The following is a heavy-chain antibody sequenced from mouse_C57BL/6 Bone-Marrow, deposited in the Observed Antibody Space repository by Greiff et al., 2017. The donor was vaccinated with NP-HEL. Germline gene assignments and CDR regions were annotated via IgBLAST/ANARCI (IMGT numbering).Heavy chain of an antibody. D-gene: IGHD2-4*01. J-gene: IGHJ2*01. Sequence: QVQLKQPGAELVRPGSSVKLSCKASGYTFTSYWMDWVKQRPGQGLEWIGNIYPSDSETHYNQKFKDKATLTVDKSSSTAYMQLSSLTSEDSAVYYCARRGYYDYDDGFDYWGQGTTLTVSS. CDR3: ARRGYYDYDDGFDY. V-gene: IGHV1-61*01. CDR2: IYPSDSET. CDR1: GYTFTSYW.